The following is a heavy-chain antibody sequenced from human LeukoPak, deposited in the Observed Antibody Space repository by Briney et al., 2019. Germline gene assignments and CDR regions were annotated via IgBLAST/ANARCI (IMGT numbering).Heavy chain of an antibody. V-gene: IGHV4-31*03. D-gene: IGHD6-13*01. J-gene: IGHJ6*02. CDR3: ARDRVAAAGTHYYYYGMDV. CDR2: IYYSGST. Sequence: SQTLSLTCTVSGGSISSGGYYWSWIRQHPGKGLEWIGYIYYSGSTYYNPSLKSRVTISVDTSKNQFSLKLSSVTAADTAVYYCARDRVAAAGTHYYYYGMDVWSQGTTVTVSS. CDR1: GGSISSGGYY.